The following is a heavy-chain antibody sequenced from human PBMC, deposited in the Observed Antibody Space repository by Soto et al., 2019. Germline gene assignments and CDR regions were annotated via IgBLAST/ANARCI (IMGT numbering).Heavy chain of an antibody. V-gene: IGHV3-33*01. Sequence: GGSLRLSCAASGFTFSSYGMHWVRRAPGKGLEWVAVIWYDGSNKYYADSVKGRFTISRDNSKNTLYLQMNSLRAEDTAVYYCARGQSRRDDYYYYGMDVWGQGTTVTVPS. CDR1: GFTFSSYG. D-gene: IGHD6-19*01. J-gene: IGHJ6*02. CDR2: IWYDGSNK. CDR3: ARGQSRRDDYYYYGMDV.